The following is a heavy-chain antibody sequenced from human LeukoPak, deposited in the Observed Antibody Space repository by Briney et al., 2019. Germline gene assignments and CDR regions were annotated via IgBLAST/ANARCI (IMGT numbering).Heavy chain of an antibody. CDR1: GYTLTELS. CDR3: ATHYGGNPLGAFDI. J-gene: IGHJ3*02. D-gene: IGHD4-23*01. V-gene: IGHV1-24*01. CDR2: FDPEDGET. Sequence: ASVKVSCKVSGYTLTELSMHWVRQAPGKGLEWMGGFDPEDGETIYAQKFQGRVTMTEDTSTDTAYMELSSLRSEDTAVHYCATHYGGNPLGAFDIWGQGTMVTVSS.